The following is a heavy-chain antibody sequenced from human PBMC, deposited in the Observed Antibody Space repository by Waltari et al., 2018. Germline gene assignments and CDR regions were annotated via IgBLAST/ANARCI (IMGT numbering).Heavy chain of an antibody. CDR2: IIPIFGTA. CDR1: GGTFSSYS. Sequence: QVQLVQSGAEVKQPGSSVKVSCQASGGTFSSYSTSWVRQTPGQGLEWMGGIIPIFGTANDAQKFQGRVTITADKSTSTAYMELSSLRSEDTAVYYCARVGTAMVTSNWFDPWGQGTLVTVSS. V-gene: IGHV1-69*14. CDR3: ARVGTAMVTSNWFDP. J-gene: IGHJ5*02. D-gene: IGHD5-18*01.